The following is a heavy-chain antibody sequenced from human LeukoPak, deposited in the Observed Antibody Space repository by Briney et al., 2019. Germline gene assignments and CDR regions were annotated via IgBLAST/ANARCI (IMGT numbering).Heavy chain of an antibody. CDR1: GGSFSGYY. CDR2: IYYSGST. Sequence: SETLSLTCAVYGGSFSGYYWSWIRQPPGKGLEWIGSIYYSGSTYYNPSLKSRVTISVDTSKNQFSLKLSSVTAADTAVYYCASPYGSSSWYGYRFDYWGQGTLVTVSS. D-gene: IGHD6-13*01. J-gene: IGHJ4*02. V-gene: IGHV4-34*01. CDR3: ASPYGSSSWYGYRFDY.